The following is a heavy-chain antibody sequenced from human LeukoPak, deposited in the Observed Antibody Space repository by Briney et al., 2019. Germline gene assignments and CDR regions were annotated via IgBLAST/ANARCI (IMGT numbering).Heavy chain of an antibody. CDR3: ARVRDPSQGYYDSSGYYYMDV. V-gene: IGHV1-18*01. CDR1: GYTFTSYG. D-gene: IGHD3-22*01. J-gene: IGHJ6*03. Sequence: GASVKVSCKASGYTFTSYGISWVRQAPGQGLEWMGWISAYNGNTNYAQKLQGRGTMTTDTSTSTAYMELRRLRSDDTAVYYCARVRDPSQGYYDSSGYYYMDVWGKGTTVTVSS. CDR2: ISAYNGNT.